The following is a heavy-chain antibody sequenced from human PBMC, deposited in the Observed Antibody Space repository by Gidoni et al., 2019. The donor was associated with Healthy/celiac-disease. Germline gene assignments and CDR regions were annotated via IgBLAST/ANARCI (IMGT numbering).Heavy chain of an antibody. CDR2: ISYDGSNK. J-gene: IGHJ4*02. V-gene: IGHV3-30*18. CDR3: AKDLGVYSYGFYY. D-gene: IGHD5-18*01. Sequence: QVQLVESGGGVVQPGRSLRLSCADSGFTFSSYGMHWVRQAPGKGLEWVAVISYDGSNKYYADSVQGRFTISRDNSKNTLYLQMNSLRAEDTAVYYCAKDLGVYSYGFYYWGQGTLVTVSS. CDR1: GFTFSSYG.